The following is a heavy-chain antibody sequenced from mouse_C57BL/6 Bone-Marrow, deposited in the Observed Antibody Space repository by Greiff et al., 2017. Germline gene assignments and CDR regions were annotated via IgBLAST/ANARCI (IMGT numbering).Heavy chain of an antibody. CDR3: AREGYLGFDY. D-gene: IGHD2-2*01. CDR1: GYTFTSYG. J-gene: IGHJ2*01. Sequence: QVQLKESGAELARPGASVKLSCKASGYTFTSYGISWVKQRTGQGLEWIGEIYPRSGNTYYNEKFKGKATLTADKSSSTAYMELRSLTSEDSAVYFCAREGYLGFDYWGQGTTLTVSS. V-gene: IGHV1-81*01. CDR2: IYPRSGNT.